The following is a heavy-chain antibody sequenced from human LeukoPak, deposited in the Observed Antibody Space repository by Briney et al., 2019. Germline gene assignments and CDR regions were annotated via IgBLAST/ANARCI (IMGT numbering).Heavy chain of an antibody. CDR3: ARVSCSSTSCPIDY. Sequence: GGSLRLSCAASGFTFSSYWMIWVRQAPGKGLEWVANIRQDGSEKYYVDSVKGRFTISRDNAKNSLYLQMNSLRAEDTAVYYCARVSCSSTSCPIDYWGQGTLVTVSS. CDR1: GFTFSSYW. D-gene: IGHD2-2*01. J-gene: IGHJ4*02. V-gene: IGHV3-7*03. CDR2: IRQDGSEK.